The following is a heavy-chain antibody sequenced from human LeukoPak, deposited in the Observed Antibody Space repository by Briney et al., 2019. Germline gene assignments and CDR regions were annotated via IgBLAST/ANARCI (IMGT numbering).Heavy chain of an antibody. CDR3: ARGPRYSYGSYNWFDP. D-gene: IGHD5-18*01. CDR2: IYISGST. CDR1: GGSISSYY. Sequence: SETLSLTCTVSGGSISSYYWSWIRQPAGKGLEWIGHIYISGSTNYNPSLKSRVTMSVDTSKNQFSLKLRSVTAADTAVYYCARGPRYSYGSYNWFDPWGQGTLVTVSS. J-gene: IGHJ5*02. V-gene: IGHV4-4*07.